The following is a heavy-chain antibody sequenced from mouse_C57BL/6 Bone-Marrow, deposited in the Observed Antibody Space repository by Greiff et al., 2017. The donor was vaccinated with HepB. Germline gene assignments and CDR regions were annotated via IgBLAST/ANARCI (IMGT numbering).Heavy chain of an antibody. Sequence: QVQLKESGPELVKPGSSVKLSCKASGYTFTSYWMHWVKQRPIQGLEWIGNIDPSDSETHYNQKFKDKATLTVDKSSSTAYMQLSSLTSEDSAVYYCARPSITTVVAPYFDYWGQGTTLTVSS. D-gene: IGHD1-1*01. CDR2: IDPSDSET. CDR1: GYTFTSYW. CDR3: ARPSITTVVAPYFDY. V-gene: IGHV1-52*01. J-gene: IGHJ2*01.